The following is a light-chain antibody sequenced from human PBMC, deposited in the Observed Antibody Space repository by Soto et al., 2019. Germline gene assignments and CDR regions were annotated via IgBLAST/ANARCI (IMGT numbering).Light chain of an antibody. CDR2: EVS. J-gene: IGLJ1*01. Sequence: ALTQPASVSGSPGQSITISCTGTSNDIGGYNYVSWYQQHLGRAPKLMIYEVSNRPSGISNRFSASKSGNAASLTISGLQAEDEADYYCSSYTTSSTYVFGTGTKVTVL. CDR1: SNDIGGYNY. V-gene: IGLV2-14*01. CDR3: SSYTTSSTYV.